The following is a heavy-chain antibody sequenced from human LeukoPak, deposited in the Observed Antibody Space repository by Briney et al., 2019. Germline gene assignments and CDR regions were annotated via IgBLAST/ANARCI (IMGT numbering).Heavy chain of an antibody. CDR1: GFTVSSNY. Sequence: GGSLRLSCAASGFTVSSNYMSWVRQAPGKGLEWVSTSSGSGDATYYAESVKGQFTISRDNSKNTLYLQMNSLRAEDTAVYYCAKDVGYWGSTSCYFSYWGQGTLVTVAS. CDR3: AKDVGYWGSTSCYFSY. CDR2: SSGSGDAT. J-gene: IGHJ4*02. D-gene: IGHD2-2*01. V-gene: IGHV3-23*01.